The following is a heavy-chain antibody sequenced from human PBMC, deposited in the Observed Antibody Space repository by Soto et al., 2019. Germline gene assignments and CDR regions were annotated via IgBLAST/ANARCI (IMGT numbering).Heavy chain of an antibody. CDR2: IYYSGST. J-gene: IGHJ4*02. Sequence: PSETLALTCTVSGASISSYYWSWIRQPPGKGLEWIGYIYYSGSTSYNPSLKSRVTISVGRSKNQFSLKLSSVTAADTAVYYCARVFPPSDGYNPYYFDYWGQGTLVTVSS. V-gene: IGHV4-59*01. CDR3: ARVFPPSDGYNPYYFDY. CDR1: GASISSYY. D-gene: IGHD5-12*01.